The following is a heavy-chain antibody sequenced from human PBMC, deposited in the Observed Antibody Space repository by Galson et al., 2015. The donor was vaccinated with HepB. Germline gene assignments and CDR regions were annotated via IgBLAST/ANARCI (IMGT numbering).Heavy chain of an antibody. Sequence: SVKVSCKASGYTFTGYYMHWVRQAPGQGLEWMGRINPNSGGTNYAQKFQGRVTMTRDTSISTAYMELSRLRSDDTAVYYCARDRRYSNYYYYYMDVWGKGTTVTVSS. D-gene: IGHD4-11*01. J-gene: IGHJ6*03. CDR2: INPNSGGT. CDR3: ARDRRYSNYYYYYMDV. V-gene: IGHV1-2*06. CDR1: GYTFTGYY.